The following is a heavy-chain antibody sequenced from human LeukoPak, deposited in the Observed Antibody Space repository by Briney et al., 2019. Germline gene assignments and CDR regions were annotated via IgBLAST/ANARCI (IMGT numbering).Heavy chain of an antibody. CDR1: GFTLNISY. J-gene: IGHJ4*02. CDR2: IYSGGST. V-gene: IGHV3-66*01. Sequence: GISLSLFCAASGFTLNISYMSWAPDSTGKGLEWVSVIYSGGSTYYADSVKGRFTLSRDNSKNTLYLQMNSLRAEDTAVYYCASGIIDYWGQGTLVTVSS. CDR3: ASGIIDY. D-gene: IGHD3-10*01.